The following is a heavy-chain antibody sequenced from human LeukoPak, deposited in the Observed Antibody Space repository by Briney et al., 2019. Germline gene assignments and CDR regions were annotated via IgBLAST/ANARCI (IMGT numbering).Heavy chain of an antibody. CDR3: AKDRGTLVLRYFDWLLVADY. Sequence: GGSLRLSCAASGFTFSSYWMSWVRQAPGKGLEWVANIKQDGSEKYYVDSVKGRFTISRDNSKNTLYLQMNSLRAEDTAVYYCAKDRGTLVLRYFDWLLVADYWGQGTLVTVSS. CDR1: GFTFSSYW. J-gene: IGHJ4*02. D-gene: IGHD3-9*01. CDR2: IKQDGSEK. V-gene: IGHV3-7*03.